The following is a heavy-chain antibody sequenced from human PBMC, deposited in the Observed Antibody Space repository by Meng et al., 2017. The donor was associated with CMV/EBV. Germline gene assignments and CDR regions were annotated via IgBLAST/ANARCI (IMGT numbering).Heavy chain of an antibody. CDR3: ARFVEYSNPKFDY. CDR1: GFPLSSGRMG. J-gene: IGHJ4*02. Sequence: SGPTLVKPTETLTLTCTVSGFPLSSGRMGVSWIRQPPGKALEWLAHIFSNDEKSYSTSLQRRLTISKDTSKSQVVLTMTNMDPVDTATYYCARFVEYSNPKFDYWGQGTLVTVSS. CDR2: IFSNDEK. V-gene: IGHV2-26*01. D-gene: IGHD2/OR15-2a*01.